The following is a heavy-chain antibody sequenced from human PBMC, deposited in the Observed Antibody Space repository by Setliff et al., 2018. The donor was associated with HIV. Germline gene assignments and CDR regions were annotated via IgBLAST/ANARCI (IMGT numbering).Heavy chain of an antibody. D-gene: IGHD3-16*02. V-gene: IGHV4-38-2*02. Sequence: PSETLSLTCIVSGDAISNGLYWGWIRQPPGKGLEWIGTVSDSGSGHYNPPLNSRVTISVDTSKNQLSLKLTSVTAADTGVYYCARDVFMLGGLSLRRDVFDIWGQGTMVTVSS. CDR3: ARDVFMLGGLSLRRDVFDI. CDR1: GDAISNGLY. J-gene: IGHJ3*02. CDR2: VSDSGSG.